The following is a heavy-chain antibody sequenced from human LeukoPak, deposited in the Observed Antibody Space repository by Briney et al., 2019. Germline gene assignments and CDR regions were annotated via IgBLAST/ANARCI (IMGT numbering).Heavy chain of an antibody. Sequence: SETLTLTCTVSGGSINSGGYYWSWIRQHPGKGLEWIGYIYYSGSTYYNPSLKSRVTISVDTSKNQFSLKLSSVTAADTAVYYCAKTYYDILTGYRPFDYWGQGTLVTVSS. CDR2: IYYSGST. CDR3: AKTYYDILTGYRPFDY. J-gene: IGHJ4*02. CDR1: GGSINSGGYY. D-gene: IGHD3-9*01. V-gene: IGHV4-31*03.